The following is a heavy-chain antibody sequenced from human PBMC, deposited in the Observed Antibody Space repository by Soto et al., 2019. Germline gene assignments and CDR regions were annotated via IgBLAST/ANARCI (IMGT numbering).Heavy chain of an antibody. CDR1: GGSISSGGYY. CDR2: IYYSGST. Sequence: QVQLQESGPGLVKPSQTLSLTCTVSGGSISSGGYYWSWIRKHPGKGLEWIGYIYYSGSTYYNPSLKSRVTISVDTSKNQFSLKLSSVTAADTAVYYCARAGYSSGWYEFDYWGQGTLVTVSA. J-gene: IGHJ4*02. CDR3: ARAGYSSGWYEFDY. D-gene: IGHD6-19*01. V-gene: IGHV4-31*03.